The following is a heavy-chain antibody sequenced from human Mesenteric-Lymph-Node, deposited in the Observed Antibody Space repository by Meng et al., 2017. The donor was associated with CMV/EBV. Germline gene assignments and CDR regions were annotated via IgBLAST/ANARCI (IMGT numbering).Heavy chain of an antibody. Sequence: LSLTCTVSGGSISSSSYYWGWIRQPPGKGLEWVSYISSSGSTLYCADSVKGRFTISRDNAKNLLYLQMNSLRAEDTAVYYCARDLEPTGYYYYGMDVWGQGTTVTVSS. J-gene: IGHJ6*02. D-gene: IGHD1-14*01. CDR2: ISSSGSTL. CDR1: GGSISSSSYY. CDR3: ARDLEPTGYYYYGMDV. V-gene: IGHV3-11*04.